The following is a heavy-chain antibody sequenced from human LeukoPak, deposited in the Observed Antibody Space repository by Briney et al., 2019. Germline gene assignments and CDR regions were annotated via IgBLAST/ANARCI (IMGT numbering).Heavy chain of an antibody. CDR2: IYYTGAT. Sequence: PSETLSLTCTVSGGSISPYYWSWMRQSPGKGPEYVGYIYYTGATNYNPSLKSRVTVSLDAPRSQYSLKLTSVTATGTAVYYCARLGFCRGDNCLDDYWGQGILVTVSS. CDR3: ARLGFCRGDNCLDDY. CDR1: GGSISPYY. D-gene: IGHD2-15*01. J-gene: IGHJ4*02. V-gene: IGHV4-59*08.